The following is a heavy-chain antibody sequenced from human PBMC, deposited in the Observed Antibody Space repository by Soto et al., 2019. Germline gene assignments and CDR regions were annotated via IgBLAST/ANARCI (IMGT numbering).Heavy chain of an antibody. CDR3: ARERRGSYCSSTSCFFDY. CDR1: GGTFSTSG. CDR2: IIPIFGTA. D-gene: IGHD2-2*01. Sequence: QVQLVQSGAEVKKPGSSVKVSCKASGGTFSTSGINWVRQAPGQGLEWMGGIIPIFGTANYAQKFQGRVTITADESTSTAYMERSSLKSEDTAVYFCARERRGSYCSSTSCFFDYWGQGTLVTVSS. V-gene: IGHV1-69*01. J-gene: IGHJ4*02.